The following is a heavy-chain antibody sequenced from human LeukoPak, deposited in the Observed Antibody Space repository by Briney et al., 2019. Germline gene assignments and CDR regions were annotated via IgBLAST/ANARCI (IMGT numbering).Heavy chain of an antibody. J-gene: IGHJ6*04. CDR1: GGSISSGDYY. D-gene: IGHD3-10*01. CDR3: ARDHIPRFDRSGMDV. Sequence: SETLSLTCTVSGGSISSGDYYWSWIRQPPGKGLEWIGYIYYSGSTYYNPSLKSRVTISVDTSKNQFSLKLSSVTAADTAVYYCARDHIPRFDRSGMDVWGKGTTVTVSS. V-gene: IGHV4-30-4*01. CDR2: IYYSGST.